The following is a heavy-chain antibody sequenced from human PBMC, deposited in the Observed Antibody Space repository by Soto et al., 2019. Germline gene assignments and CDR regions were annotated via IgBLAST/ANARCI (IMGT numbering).Heavy chain of an antibody. V-gene: IGHV1-18*01. J-gene: IGHJ4*02. CDR3: ARVLFYCTNGVCYPPYYFDY. CDR1: GYTFTSYG. Sequence: ASVKVSCKASGYTFTSYGISWVRQAPGQGLEWMGWISAYNGNTNYAQKLQGRVTMTTDTSTSTAYMELRSLRSDDTAVYYCARVLFYCTNGVCYPPYYFDYWGQGTLVTVSS. CDR2: ISAYNGNT. D-gene: IGHD2-8*01.